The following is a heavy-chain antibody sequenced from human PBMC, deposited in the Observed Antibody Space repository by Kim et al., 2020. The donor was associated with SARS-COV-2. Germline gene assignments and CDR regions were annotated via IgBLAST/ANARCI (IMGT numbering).Heavy chain of an antibody. J-gene: IGHJ4*02. V-gene: IGHV3-30*02. D-gene: IGHD3-22*01. Sequence: ADSVKGRFTISRDNSKNTLYLQMNSLRAVDTAVYYCAKDPSRGFYSWIDYWGQGTLVTVSS. CDR3: AKDPSRGFYSWIDY.